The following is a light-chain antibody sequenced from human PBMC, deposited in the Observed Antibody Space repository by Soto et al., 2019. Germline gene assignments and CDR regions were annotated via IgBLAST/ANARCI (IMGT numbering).Light chain of an antibody. CDR2: AAS. V-gene: IGKV1-27*01. CDR1: QGISTY. Sequence: DIQMTQSPSSLSASVGDRVTITCRASQGISTYLVWYQQKPGTVPKLLIFAASTLQSGVPSRFSGSGSGTDFTLTISSLQTEDGATYYCQNYNGAPWTFGQGTKVEIK. J-gene: IGKJ1*01. CDR3: QNYNGAPWT.